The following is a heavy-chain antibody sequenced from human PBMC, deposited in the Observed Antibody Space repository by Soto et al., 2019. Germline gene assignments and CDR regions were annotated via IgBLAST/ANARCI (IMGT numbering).Heavy chain of an antibody. CDR1: GFTFSSYS. J-gene: IGHJ5*02. CDR2: ISSSSSYI. V-gene: IGHV3-21*01. CDR3: AGKGRLGDLTAS. Sequence: GGSLRLSCAASGFTFSSYSMNWVRQAPGKGLEWVSSISSSSSYIYYADSVKGRFTISRDNAKNSLYLQMNSLRAEDTAVYYCAGKGRLGDLTASWGQGTLVTASS. D-gene: IGHD3-16*01.